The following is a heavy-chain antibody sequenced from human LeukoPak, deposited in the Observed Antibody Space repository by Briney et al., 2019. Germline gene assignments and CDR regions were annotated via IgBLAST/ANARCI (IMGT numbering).Heavy chain of an antibody. CDR3: ARPSGSYYGFGVFGI. D-gene: IGHD1-26*01. Sequence: SDTLSLIYTVSGGPISNYYWSWIRQPPGKGLEWIGYIYYSGSTNYNPSLKSRVTISVDTSKNQFSLKLTSVTAADTAVYYCARPSGSYYGFGVFGIWGQGTMVTVSS. J-gene: IGHJ3*02. V-gene: IGHV4-59*08. CDR2: IYYSGST. CDR1: GGPISNYY.